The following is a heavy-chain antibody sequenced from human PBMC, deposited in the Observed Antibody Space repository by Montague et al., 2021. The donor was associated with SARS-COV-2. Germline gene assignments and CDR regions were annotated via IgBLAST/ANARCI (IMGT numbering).Heavy chain of an antibody. J-gene: IGHJ3*02. V-gene: IGHV4-31*03. CDR2: IYYSGST. CDR1: GGSISSGGYY. Sequence: TLSLTCTVSGGSISSGGYYWSWIRQHPGKGLEWIGYIYYSGSTYYNPSLKSRVTISVDTSKNQFSLKLSSVTAADTAVHYCARAATITMIAVVIDAFDIWGQGTMVTASS. CDR3: ARAATITMIAVVIDAFDI. D-gene: IGHD3-22*01.